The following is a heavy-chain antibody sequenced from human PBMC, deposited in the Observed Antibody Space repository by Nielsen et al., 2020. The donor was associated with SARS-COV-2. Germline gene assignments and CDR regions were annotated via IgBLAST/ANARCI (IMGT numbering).Heavy chain of an antibody. Sequence: GESLKISCAASGFTFSSYWMHWVRQAPGKGLEWVSRMNSNGSSTSSAESVKGRFTISSDNAKNTLYLQMNSLRAEDTAVYYCAREARPYYYYGMDVCGQGTTVTVSS. J-gene: IGHJ6*02. CDR2: MNSNGSST. V-gene: IGHV3-74*01. CDR3: AREARPYYYYGMDV. CDR1: GFTFSSYW. D-gene: IGHD6-6*01.